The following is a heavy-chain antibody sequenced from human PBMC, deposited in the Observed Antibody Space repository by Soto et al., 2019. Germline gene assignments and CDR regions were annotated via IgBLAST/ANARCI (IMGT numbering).Heavy chain of an antibody. CDR3: ARRSFCGGDCTDAFDI. CDR2: ISSSGSTI. CDR1: GFAFSDYY. J-gene: IGHJ3*02. D-gene: IGHD2-21*02. V-gene: IGHV3-11*01. Sequence: VGSLRLSCAASGFAFSDYYMSWIRQAPGKGLEWVSYISSSGSTIYYADSVKGRFTISRDNAKNSLYLQMNSLRAEDTAVYYCARRSFCGGDCTDAFDIWGQGTMVTVSS.